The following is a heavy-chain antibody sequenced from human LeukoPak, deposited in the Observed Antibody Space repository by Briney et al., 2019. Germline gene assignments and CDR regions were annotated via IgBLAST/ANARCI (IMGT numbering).Heavy chain of an antibody. Sequence: PSETLSLTCTVSGGSISSSSYHWGWIRQPPGKGLEWIGSILYSGSTYHNPSLKSRVTLSVDTSKNQFSLKLSSVTAADTAVYYCASLYASSVYFDYWGQGTLVTVSS. CDR2: ILYSGST. D-gene: IGHD2-8*01. CDR3: ASLYASSVYFDY. CDR1: GGSISSSSYH. J-gene: IGHJ4*02. V-gene: IGHV4-39*01.